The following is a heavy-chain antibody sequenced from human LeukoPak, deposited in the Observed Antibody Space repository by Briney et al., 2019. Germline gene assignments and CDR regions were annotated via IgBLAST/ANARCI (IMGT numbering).Heavy chain of an antibody. CDR2: IYPGDSDT. D-gene: IGHD2-15*01. J-gene: IGHJ5*02. CDR3: ARHGWSHGGWNWFDP. Sequence: GESLQISCKGSGYSFTSYWIGWVRQMPGKGLEWMGIIYPGDSDTRYSPSFQGQVTISADKSISTAYLQWSSLKASDTAMYYCARHGWSHGGWNWFDPWGQGTLVTVSS. CDR1: GYSFTSYW. V-gene: IGHV5-51*01.